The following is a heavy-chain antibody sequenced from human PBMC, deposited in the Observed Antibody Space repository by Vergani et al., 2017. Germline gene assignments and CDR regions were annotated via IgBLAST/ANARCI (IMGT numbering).Heavy chain of an antibody. CDR1: VFSLKTSGVS. CDR2: IYVNEDP. J-gene: IGHJ6*03. Sequence: QITFKESGPTLVKPTQTLTLSCIFSVFSLKTSGVSVAWIRQPPGKALDWLALIYVNEDPHYSPSLNNRVTFTQETSKNQVVLTMTNMDYVDTGTYYCVYRKAECGTTGCFYPFYCYYYMDVLGKGATVTVSS. V-gene: IGHV2-5*04. D-gene: IGHD1-7*01. CDR3: VYRKAECGTTGCFYPFYCYYYMDV.